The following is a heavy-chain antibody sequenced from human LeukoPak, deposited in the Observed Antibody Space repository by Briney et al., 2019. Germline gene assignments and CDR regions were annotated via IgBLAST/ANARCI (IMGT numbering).Heavy chain of an antibody. D-gene: IGHD1-1*01. J-gene: IGHJ4*02. Sequence: SETLSLTCTGSGYCLSSGYYWGWSRQPPGKGLEWIGSIYHSGSTYYNPSLKSRVTISVDTSKNQFSLKLSSVTAADTAVYYCARDRTTGYYFDYWGQGTLVTVSS. CDR2: IYHSGST. V-gene: IGHV4-38-2*02. CDR3: ARDRTTGYYFDY. CDR1: GYCLSSGYY.